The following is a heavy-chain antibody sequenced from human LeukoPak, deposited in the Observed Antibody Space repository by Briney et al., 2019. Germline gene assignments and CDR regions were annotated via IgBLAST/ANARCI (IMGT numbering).Heavy chain of an antibody. CDR1: GFSFKDYW. CDR2: ITPDGSGK. Sequence: PGGSLRLSCAASGFSFKDYWMSWVRQAPGKGLEWVADITPDGSGKTYVDSVKGRFTISRDNAKNSLYLQMNSLRAEDTALYYCAKVVGSTPGYSSGHFDYWGQGTLVTVSS. D-gene: IGHD6-19*01. V-gene: IGHV3-7*03. CDR3: AKVVGSTPGYSSGHFDY. J-gene: IGHJ4*02.